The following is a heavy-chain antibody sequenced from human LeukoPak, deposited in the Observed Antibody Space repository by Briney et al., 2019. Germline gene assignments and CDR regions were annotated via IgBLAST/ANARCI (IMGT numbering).Heavy chain of an antibody. Sequence: PGGSLRLSCAASGFTFSSFWMHWVRQAPGKGLVWVSRINSDGSSTTYADSVKGRFTISRDNSKNTLYLQMNSLRAEDTAVYYCAKGVKLGWFDPWGQGTLVTVSS. J-gene: IGHJ5*02. CDR2: INSDGSST. CDR1: GFTFSSFW. V-gene: IGHV3-74*01. CDR3: AKGVKLGWFDP. D-gene: IGHD3-10*01.